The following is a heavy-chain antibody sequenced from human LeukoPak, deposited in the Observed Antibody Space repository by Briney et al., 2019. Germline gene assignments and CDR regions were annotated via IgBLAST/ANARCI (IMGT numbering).Heavy chain of an antibody. CDR2: VKSKTDGGTT. Sequence: PGGSLRLSCAASGFTFSDAWMSWVRQVPGRGLEWVGRVKSKTDGGTTDYGAPVKGRFTISRDDSKNTLYLQMNSLKSEDTAVYYCAAGTGRSDFDYWGQGTLVTVSS. CDR3: AAGTGRSDFDY. CDR1: GFTFSDAW. J-gene: IGHJ4*02. V-gene: IGHV3-15*01. D-gene: IGHD1-1*01.